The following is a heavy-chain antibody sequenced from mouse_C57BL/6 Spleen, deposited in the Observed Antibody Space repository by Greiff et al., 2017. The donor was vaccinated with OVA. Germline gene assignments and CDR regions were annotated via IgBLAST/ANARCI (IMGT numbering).Heavy chain of an antibody. CDR3: ARNKDYAMDY. J-gene: IGHJ4*01. CDR2: LWGGGST. V-gene: IGHV2-2*01. Sequence: QVQLKQSGPGLVQPSQSLSITCTVSGFSLTSYGVHWVRQSPGTGLEWLGVLWGGGSTASNAAFISRLSISKDNSKSQVFFKMNSLQADDTAIYYCARNKDYAMDYWGQGTSVTVSS. CDR1: GFSLTSYG.